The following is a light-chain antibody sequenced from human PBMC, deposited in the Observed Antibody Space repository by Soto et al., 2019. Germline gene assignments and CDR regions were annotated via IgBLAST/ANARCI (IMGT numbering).Light chain of an antibody. V-gene: IGKV1-5*01. CDR2: DAS. J-gene: IGKJ1*01. Sequence: IQINPFSSTPSPSPGDTVTITFRASQSISTFLAWYQQKPGKAPKLLIFDASSLKSGVPSRFSGSGSGTEFTLTISSLQPDDFATYYCQQYDSYSWTFGQGTKVDI. CDR3: QQYDSYSWT. CDR1: QSISTF.